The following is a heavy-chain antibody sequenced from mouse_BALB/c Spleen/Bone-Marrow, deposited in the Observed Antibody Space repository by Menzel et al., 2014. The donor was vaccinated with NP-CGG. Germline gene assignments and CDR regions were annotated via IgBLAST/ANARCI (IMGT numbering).Heavy chain of an antibody. D-gene: IGHD1-1*01. CDR3: ARYRYYGSSGWDY. CDR1: GFNIKDTY. CDR2: IDPANGNT. J-gene: IGHJ4*01. V-gene: IGHV14-3*02. Sequence: VQIPQPGAELVKPGASVKLSRTASGFNIKDTYIHWVKQRPEQGLEWIGRIDPANGNTKYDPKFQGKATITADTSSNTAYLHLSSLTSEDTAVYYCARYRYYGSSGWDYWGQGTSVTVSS.